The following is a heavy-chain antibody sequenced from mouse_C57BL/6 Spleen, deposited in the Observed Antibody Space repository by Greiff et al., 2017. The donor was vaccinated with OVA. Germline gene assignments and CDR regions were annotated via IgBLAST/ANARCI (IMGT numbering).Heavy chain of an antibody. CDR3: ARRMGAMDD. CDR1: GYTFTDYY. Sequence: EVQLQQSGPELVKPGASVKISCKASGYTFTDYYMNWVKQSHGKSLEWIGDINPNNGGTSYNQKFKGKATLTVDKSSSTAYMELRSLTSEDSAVYYCARRMGAMDDWGKGTSVTVSS. CDR2: INPNNGGT. J-gene: IGHJ4*01. D-gene: IGHD2-3*01. V-gene: IGHV1-26*01.